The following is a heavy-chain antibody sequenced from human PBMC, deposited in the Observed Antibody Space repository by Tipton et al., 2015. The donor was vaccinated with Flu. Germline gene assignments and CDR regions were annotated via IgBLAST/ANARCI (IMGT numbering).Heavy chain of an antibody. V-gene: IGHV4-4*07. Sequence: LRLSCTVSGGSISSYYWSWIRQPAGKGLEWIGRIYTSGSTNYNPSLKSRVTMSVDTSKNQFSLKRSSVTAADTAVYYCARDGGSSYYSNYVLSWFDPWGQGTLVTVSS. D-gene: IGHD4-11*01. CDR2: IYTSGST. CDR1: GGSISSYY. J-gene: IGHJ5*02. CDR3: ARDGGSSYYSNYVLSWFDP.